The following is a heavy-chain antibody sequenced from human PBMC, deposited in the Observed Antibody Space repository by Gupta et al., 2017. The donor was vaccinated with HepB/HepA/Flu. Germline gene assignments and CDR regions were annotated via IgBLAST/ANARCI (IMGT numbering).Heavy chain of an antibody. D-gene: IGHD6-13*01. CDR2: ISSSGSTI. J-gene: IGHJ4*02. V-gene: IGHV3-11*01. CDR1: GFTFSDYY. CDR3: ARDGMGLERIAAAGSYWVDY. Sequence: QVQLVESGGGLVKPGGSLRLSCAASGFTFSDYYLSWIRQAPGKGLEWGSYISSSGSTIYYADSVKGRFTISRDNAKNSLYLQMNSLRAEDTAVYYCARDGMGLERIAAAGSYWVDYWGQGTLVTVSS.